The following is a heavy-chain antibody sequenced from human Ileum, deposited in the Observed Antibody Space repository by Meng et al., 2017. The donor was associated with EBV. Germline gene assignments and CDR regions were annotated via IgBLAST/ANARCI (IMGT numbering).Heavy chain of an antibody. D-gene: IGHD3-16*01. CDR1: AYTFAGYY. J-gene: IGHJ2*01. V-gene: IGHV1-2*06. CDR3: AREGLVGDLRYFDL. Sequence: QVQLVQSGAEVKKPGASVKVACXASAYTFAGYYMHWVRQAPGQGLEWMGRINPNSGGANYAQKFQGRVTMTRDTSISTAYMELSRLRSDDTAVYYCAREGLVGDLRYFDLWGRGTLVTVSS. CDR2: INPNSGGA.